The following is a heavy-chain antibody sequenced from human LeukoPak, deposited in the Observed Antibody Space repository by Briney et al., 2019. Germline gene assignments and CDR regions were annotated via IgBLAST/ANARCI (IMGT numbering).Heavy chain of an antibody. CDR2: INPSAGST. CDR1: GYIFTSYY. CDR3: AREEMASMTFSLEHAFDI. Sequence: ASVKVSCKASGYIFTSYYMHWARQAPGQGLEWMGVINPSAGSTTYAQKFQGRDTITRDTSTSIVYMELSSLRSEDTAVYYCAREEMASMTFSLEHAFDIWGQGTMVTVSS. J-gene: IGHJ3*02. V-gene: IGHV1-46*01. D-gene: IGHD5-24*01.